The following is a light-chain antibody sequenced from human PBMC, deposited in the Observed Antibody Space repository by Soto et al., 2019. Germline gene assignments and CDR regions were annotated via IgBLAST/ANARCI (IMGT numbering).Light chain of an antibody. J-gene: IGLJ2*01. CDR3: AAWDDSLNGVI. CDR2: SNN. Sequence: QPVLTQAPSASGTPGQRVTISCSGSSSNIGSYTVNWYQQVPGTAPKLLIYSNNQRPSGVPDRFSGSKSGTSASLAISGLHSEDEAHYYCAAWDDSLNGVIFGGGTKLTVL. CDR1: SSNIGSYT. V-gene: IGLV1-44*01.